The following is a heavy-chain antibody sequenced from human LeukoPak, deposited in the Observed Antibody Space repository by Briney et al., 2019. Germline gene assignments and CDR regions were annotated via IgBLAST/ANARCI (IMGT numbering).Heavy chain of an antibody. CDR2: IYYSGST. CDR1: GGSISSGGYY. V-gene: IGHV4-31*03. CDR3: ARVRGDSGIVGATTADY. J-gene: IGHJ4*02. D-gene: IGHD1-26*01. Sequence: KASETLSLTCTVSGGSISSGGYYWSWIRQHPGKGLEWIGYIYYSGSTYYNPSLKSRVTISADTSKNQFSLKLRSAAAADTAFYYCARVRGDSGIVGATTADYWGQGILVTVSS.